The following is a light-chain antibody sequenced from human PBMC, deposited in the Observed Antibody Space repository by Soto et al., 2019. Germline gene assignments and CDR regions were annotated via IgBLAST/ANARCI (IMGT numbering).Light chain of an antibody. Sequence: QYVLTQPPSASGAPGQRVTISCTGSSSNIGAGYDVHWYQQLPGTAPKLLIYGNSNRPSGVPDRFSGSKSGTSASLAITGLQAEDEADYYCQSYDSSLSVVFGGGTQLTVL. CDR1: SSNIGAGYD. V-gene: IGLV1-40*01. CDR3: QSYDSSLSVV. J-gene: IGLJ2*01. CDR2: GNS.